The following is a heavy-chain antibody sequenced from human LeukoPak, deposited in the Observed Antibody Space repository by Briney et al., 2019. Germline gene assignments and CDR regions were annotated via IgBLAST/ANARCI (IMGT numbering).Heavy chain of an antibody. V-gene: IGHV3-23*01. J-gene: IGHJ4*02. CDR1: GFTFSSYA. D-gene: IGHD6-19*01. CDR3: AKDWRSVAGPRYFDY. CDR2: ISGSGGST. Sequence: HAGGSLRLSCAAFGFTFSSYAMSWVRQAPGKGLEWVSAISGSGGSTYYADSVKGRFTISRDNSKNTLYLQMNSPRAEDTAVYYCAKDWRSVAGPRYFDYWGQGTLVTVSS.